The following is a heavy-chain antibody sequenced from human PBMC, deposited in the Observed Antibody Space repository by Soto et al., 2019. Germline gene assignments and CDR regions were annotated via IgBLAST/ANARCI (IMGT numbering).Heavy chain of an antibody. J-gene: IGHJ3*02. V-gene: IGHV4-4*02. D-gene: IGHD3-16*01. CDR2: MYHSEST. CDR3: ARLHIITFGCHDYRPFDI. Sequence: QVQLQESGPGLVKPSGTLSLTCEVSGGSISSNYWWSWVRQPPGQGLEWIGEMYHSESTNYNPFLKIRVTISVNKSNRQFFLDLTSATAGETAVYYCARLHIITFGCHDYRPFDIWGQGTMVTVSS. CDR1: GGSISSNYW.